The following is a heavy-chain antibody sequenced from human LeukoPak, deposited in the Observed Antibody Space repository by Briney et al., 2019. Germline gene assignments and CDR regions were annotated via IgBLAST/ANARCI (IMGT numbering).Heavy chain of an antibody. Sequence: GESLKISCKGSGYMFSNYWIGWVRQMPGKSLEWMGTIYPGDSDTTYSPSLQGQVTISADKSISTAYLQWNSLKASDTAMYFCARQKSSSSRVDFWGQGTLVTVSS. D-gene: IGHD6-6*01. CDR2: IYPGDSDT. CDR1: GYMFSNYW. CDR3: ARQKSSSSRVDF. J-gene: IGHJ4*02. V-gene: IGHV5-51*01.